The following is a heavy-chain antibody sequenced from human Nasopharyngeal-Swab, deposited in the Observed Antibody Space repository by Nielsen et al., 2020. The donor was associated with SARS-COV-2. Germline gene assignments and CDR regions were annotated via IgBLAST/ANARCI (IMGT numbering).Heavy chain of an antibody. D-gene: IGHD3-3*01. Sequence: SETLSLTCTVSGGSISSYYWSWIRQPPGKGLEWIGYIYYSGSTNYNPSLKSRVTISVDTSKNQFSLKLSSVTAADTAVYYCARAGDAYDFWSGYPDYYGMDVWGQGTTVTVSS. CDR2: IYYSGST. V-gene: IGHV4-59*01. J-gene: IGHJ6*02. CDR3: ARAGDAYDFWSGYPDYYGMDV. CDR1: GGSISSYY.